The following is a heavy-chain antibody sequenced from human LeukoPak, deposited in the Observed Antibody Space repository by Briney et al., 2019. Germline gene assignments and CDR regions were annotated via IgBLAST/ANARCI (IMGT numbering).Heavy chain of an antibody. Sequence: APVKVSCKASGYTFTGYYMHWVRQAPGQGLEWMGWINPNSGGTNYAQKFQGRVTMTRDTSISTAYMELSRLRSDDTAVYYCARAIYGSGSGILPDYWGQGTLVTVSS. V-gene: IGHV1-2*02. J-gene: IGHJ4*02. CDR2: INPNSGGT. CDR1: GYTFTGYY. CDR3: ARAIYGSGSGILPDY. D-gene: IGHD3-10*01.